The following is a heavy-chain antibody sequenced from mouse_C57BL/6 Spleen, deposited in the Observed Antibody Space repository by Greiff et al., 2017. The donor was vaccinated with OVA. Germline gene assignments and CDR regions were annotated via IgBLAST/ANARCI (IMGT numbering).Heavy chain of an antibody. D-gene: IGHD4-1*01. CDR1: GYTFTSYG. V-gene: IGHV1-81*01. CDR3: ARMETGTRRTWFAY. Sequence: QVQLQQSGAELARPGASVKLSCKASGYTFTSYGISWVKQRTGQGLEWIGEIYPRSGNTYYNEKFKGKATLTADKSSSTAYMVLRSLTSEDSAVYFCARMETGTRRTWFAYWGQGTLVTVSA. CDR2: IYPRSGNT. J-gene: IGHJ3*01.